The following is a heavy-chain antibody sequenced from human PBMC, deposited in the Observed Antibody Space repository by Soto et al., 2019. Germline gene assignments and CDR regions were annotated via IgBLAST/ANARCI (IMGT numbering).Heavy chain of an antibody. CDR2: INHSGST. J-gene: IGHJ5*02. Sequence: SETLSLTCTVSTGSVSSSGYYWSWIRQPPGKGLEWIGEINHSGSTNYNPSLKSRVTISVDTSKNQFSLKLSSVTAADTAVYYCARRGRITIFGVVIIRHWFDPWGQGTLVTVSS. V-gene: IGHV4-39*07. D-gene: IGHD3-3*01. CDR1: TGSVSSSGYY. CDR3: ARRGRITIFGVVIIRHWFDP.